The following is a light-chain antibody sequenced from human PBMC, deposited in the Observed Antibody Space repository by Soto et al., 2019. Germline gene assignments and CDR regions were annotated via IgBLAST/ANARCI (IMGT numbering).Light chain of an antibody. Sequence: IVMTQSPATLSVSPGEGATLSCRASQSVSSKLAWYQQKPGQAPRLLIYGASTRATGIPARFSGSGSGTEFTLIISSLQSEDSAVYCCQQYNRWLWTFGQGTKVDIK. V-gene: IGKV3-15*01. CDR2: GAS. J-gene: IGKJ1*01. CDR3: QQYNRWLWT. CDR1: QSVSSK.